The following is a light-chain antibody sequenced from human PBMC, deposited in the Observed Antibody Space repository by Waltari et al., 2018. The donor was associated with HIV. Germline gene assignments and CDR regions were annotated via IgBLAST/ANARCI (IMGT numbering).Light chain of an antibody. Sequence: TCRASQDISVDLGWYQQKPGKAPKRLIYGASNLESGVPSRFSGSRSGTEFTLTINGLQPEDVATYYCLQQYTYPRTFGQGTKLDIK. CDR2: GAS. CDR3: LQQYTYPRT. J-gene: IGKJ2*01. V-gene: IGKV1-17*01. CDR1: QDISVD.